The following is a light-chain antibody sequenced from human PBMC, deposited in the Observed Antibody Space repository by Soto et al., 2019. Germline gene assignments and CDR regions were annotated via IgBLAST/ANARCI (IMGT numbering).Light chain of an antibody. J-gene: IGKJ4*01. CDR1: QSLTTY. CDR2: DSS. CDR3: QQSDNWRPLT. V-gene: IGKV3-11*01. Sequence: EIVLTQSPATLSLSPGERATLSCRASQSLTTYLAWFQHKPGQAPRLLIYDSSSRATGIPARFSGSGSGTDFTLTISSLEPEDFAVYYCQQSDNWRPLTLGGGTNVDIK.